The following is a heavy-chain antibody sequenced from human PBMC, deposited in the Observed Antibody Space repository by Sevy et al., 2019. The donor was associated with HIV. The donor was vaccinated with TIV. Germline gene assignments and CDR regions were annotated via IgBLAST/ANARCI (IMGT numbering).Heavy chain of an antibody. CDR1: GFTCSSFA. V-gene: IGHV3-23*01. J-gene: IGHJ3*02. Sequence: GGSLRLSCAASGFTCSSFAMSWVRQTPGKGLEWVSGLNGSGGRTYYPDSVKGRLTISRDNSKNTLYLQMHSLRAEDTAVYYCAKDTGSGSYLNDAFDIWGQGTMVTVSS. CDR2: LNGSGGRT. CDR3: AKDTGSGSYLNDAFDI. D-gene: IGHD1-26*01.